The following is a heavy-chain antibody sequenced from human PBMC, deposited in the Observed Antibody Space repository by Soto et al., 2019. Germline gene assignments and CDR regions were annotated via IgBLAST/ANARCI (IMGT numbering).Heavy chain of an antibody. D-gene: IGHD6-6*01. CDR2: ISSDGSRT. Sequence: EVQLVESGGGLVQPGGSLRLSCAASGFTFSTFWMHWVRQAPGKGLVWVSRISSDGSRTSYADSVKGRFTISRDNAKNTLNLQMNSLRAEDTAIYYGARVDSSLSSYDYWGQGTLVTVSS. V-gene: IGHV3-74*01. CDR3: ARVDSSLSSYDY. CDR1: GFTFSTFW. J-gene: IGHJ4*02.